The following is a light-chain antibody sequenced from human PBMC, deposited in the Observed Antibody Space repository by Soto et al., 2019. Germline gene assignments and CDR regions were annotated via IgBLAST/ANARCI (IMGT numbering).Light chain of an antibody. CDR3: SSYTATNTYV. J-gene: IGLJ1*01. CDR2: EVS. V-gene: IGLV2-14*01. CDR1: TSDVGNYNY. Sequence: QSALTQPASVSGSPGQSITISCTGTTSDVGNYNYVSWYQQHPGKAPKLMIYEVSYRSTGASNRFSGTKSGNTASLTISGLQGVDEADYYCSSYTATNTYVFGTGTKVTVL.